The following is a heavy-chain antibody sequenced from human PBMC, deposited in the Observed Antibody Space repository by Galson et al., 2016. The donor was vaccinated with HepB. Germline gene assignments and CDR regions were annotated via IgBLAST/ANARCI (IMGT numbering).Heavy chain of an antibody. CDR1: GFTVNNNY. J-gene: IGHJ3*02. Sequence: SLRLSCAVSGFTVNNNYMSWVRQAPGKGREGVSVMYSGGVTNYGDSVKGRFTISRDNSKNTLSLQMNSLRADDTAVYYCGRGSKYGFDMWGQGTMVTVSS. CDR3: GRGSKYGFDM. V-gene: IGHV3-66*01. CDR2: MYSGGVT.